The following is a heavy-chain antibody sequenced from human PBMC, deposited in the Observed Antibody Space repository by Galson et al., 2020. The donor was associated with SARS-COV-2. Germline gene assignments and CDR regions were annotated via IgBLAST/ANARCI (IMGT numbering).Heavy chain of an antibody. CDR2: ISGSGGST. CDR3: AKDAGFLWELRGVY. D-gene: IGHD1-26*01. CDR1: GFTFSSYA. V-gene: IGHV3-23*01. Sequence: GGSLRLSCAASGFTFSSYAMSWVRQAPGTGLEWVSAISGSGGSTYYADSVKGRCTISRDNSKNTLYLQMNSLRAEDTAVYYCAKDAGFLWELRGVYWGQGTLVTVSS. J-gene: IGHJ4*02.